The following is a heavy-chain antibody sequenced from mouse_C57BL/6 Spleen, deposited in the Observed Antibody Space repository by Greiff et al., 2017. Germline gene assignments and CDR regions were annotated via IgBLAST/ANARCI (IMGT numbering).Heavy chain of an antibody. D-gene: IGHD1-1*01. J-gene: IGHJ4*01. V-gene: IGHV14-1*01. CDR3: TTAFITTVVATGDYAMDY. CDR1: GFNIKDYC. Sequence: VQLKESGAELVRPGASVKLSCTASGFNIKDYCMHWVKQRPEQGLEWIGRIDPEDGDTEYAPKFQGKATMTVDTSSNTAYMQLSSLTSEDTAVYYCTTAFITTVVATGDYAMDYWGQGTSVTVSS. CDR2: IDPEDGDT.